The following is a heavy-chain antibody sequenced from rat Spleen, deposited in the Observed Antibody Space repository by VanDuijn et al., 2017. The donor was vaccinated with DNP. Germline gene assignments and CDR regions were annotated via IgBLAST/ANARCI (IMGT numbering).Heavy chain of an antibody. CDR2: IWSGGYT. Sequence: QVQLKESGPGLVQPSQTLSLTCTVSGFSLTSYTVSWIRQPPGKGLEWIGAIWSGGYTDYRSALRSRLSISRDTSKSQLLLKMNSLQTEDTAMYFCARSDYDGSYFEHWGQGVMVTVSS. CDR3: ARSDYDGSYFEH. D-gene: IGHD1-12*03. J-gene: IGHJ2*01. V-gene: IGHV2-15*01. CDR1: GFSLTSYT.